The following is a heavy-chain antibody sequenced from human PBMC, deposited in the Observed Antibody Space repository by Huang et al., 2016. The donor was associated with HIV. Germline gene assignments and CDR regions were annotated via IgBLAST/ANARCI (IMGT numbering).Heavy chain of an antibody. V-gene: IGHV4-59*11. D-gene: IGHD3-22*01. J-gene: IGHJ3*02. Sequence: PGLVKPSETLSLTCTVSGGSMSNHYWSWIRQPPGKGLEWIGNIYYTWSTSYNPSLKSRVTTSVDRSKNQFSLRLTSVTAADTAVYYCARGTYDSSGYHPYDVFEIWGQGTMVTVSS. CDR1: GGSMSNHY. CDR2: IYYTWST. CDR3: ARGTYDSSGYHPYDVFEI.